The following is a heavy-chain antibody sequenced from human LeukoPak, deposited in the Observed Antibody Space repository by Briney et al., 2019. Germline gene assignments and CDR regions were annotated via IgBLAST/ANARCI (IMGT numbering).Heavy chain of an antibody. D-gene: IGHD2-21*02. V-gene: IGHV3-9*01. J-gene: IGHJ4*02. CDR3: AKDGSDFQFDY. CDR1: GFTFDDYA. Sequence: GGSLRLSCAASGFTFDDYAMHWVRQAPGKGLEWVSGISWNSDTKDYADSVKGRFIISRDNAKNSLYLQMNSLRAEDTALYYCAKDGSDFQFDYWGQGTLVTVSS. CDR2: ISWNSDTK.